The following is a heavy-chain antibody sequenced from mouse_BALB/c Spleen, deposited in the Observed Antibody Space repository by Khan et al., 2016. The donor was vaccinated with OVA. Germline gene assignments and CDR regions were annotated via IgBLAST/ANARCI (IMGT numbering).Heavy chain of an antibody. Sequence: EVELVESGGGLVKPGGSLKLSCAASGFTFSSFTMSWVRQTPEKRLEWVATISSGGDNTYYPDSGKGRFPISRDNAKNNLYLQMSSLRSEDTALYYCARSNYGSFAYWGQGTLVTVSA. V-gene: IGHV5-9*03. CDR2: ISSGGDNT. D-gene: IGHD2-2*01. CDR1: GFTFSSFT. CDR3: ARSNYGSFAY. J-gene: IGHJ3*01.